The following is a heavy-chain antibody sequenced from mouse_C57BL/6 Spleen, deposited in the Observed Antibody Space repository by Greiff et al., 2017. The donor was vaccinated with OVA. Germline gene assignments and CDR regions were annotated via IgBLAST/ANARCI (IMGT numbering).Heavy chain of an antibody. Sequence: QVQLQQPGAELVKPGASVKLSCKASGYTFTSYWMHWVQQRPGQGLEWIGMIHPNSGSTTSNEKFKSKATLTVAKYSSTAYMQLSSLTSEVSEGYYGERSGDGYSRYWYVEVWGKGTTGTVSS. CDR1: GYTFTSYW. CDR3: ERSGDGYSRYWYVEV. CDR2: IHPNSGST. J-gene: IGHJ1*03. D-gene: IGHD2-3*01. V-gene: IGHV1-64*01.